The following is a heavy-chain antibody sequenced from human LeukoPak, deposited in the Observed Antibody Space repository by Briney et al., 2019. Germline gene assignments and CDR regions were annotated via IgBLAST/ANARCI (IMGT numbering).Heavy chain of an antibody. Sequence: GGSLRLSCAASGFTFSSYAMCWVCQAPGKGLEWVSAICGNGGGRYYADSVRGRFTISRDNSKNTLYLKMTSLRAEDTVVYSCLISDYGGNSVWYFDLWGRGTLVTVSS. J-gene: IGHJ2*01. CDR1: GFTFSSYA. D-gene: IGHD4-23*01. V-gene: IGHV3-23*01. CDR3: LISDYGGNSVWYFDL. CDR2: ICGNGGGR.